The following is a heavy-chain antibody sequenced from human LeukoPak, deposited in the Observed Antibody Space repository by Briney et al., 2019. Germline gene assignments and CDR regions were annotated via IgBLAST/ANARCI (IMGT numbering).Heavy chain of an antibody. D-gene: IGHD3-10*02. J-gene: IGHJ6*02. V-gene: IGHV3-66*01. CDR1: GFSVRSNY. CDR3: ARDLFLNYYGMDV. Sequence: GGSLRLSCAASGFSVRSNYMSWVRQAPGKGLEWVSVIYSGGSTYYSDSVKGRFTISRDNSKSTLYLQMNSLRAEDTAVYYCARDLFLNYYGMDVWGQGTTVTVSS. CDR2: IYSGGST.